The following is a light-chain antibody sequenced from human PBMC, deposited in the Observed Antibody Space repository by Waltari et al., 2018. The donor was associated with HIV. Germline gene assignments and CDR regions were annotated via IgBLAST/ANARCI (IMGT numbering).Light chain of an antibody. CDR2: DAS. V-gene: IGKV3-11*01. CDR3: QQRSKWLT. Sequence: EIVLTQSPATLPLSPGERATLSCRASQSVSSYLAWYQQKPGQAPRLLIYDASNRATGIPARFSGSGSGTDFTLTISSLEPEDFAVYYCQQRSKWLTFGGGTNVEI. CDR1: QSVSSY. J-gene: IGKJ4*01.